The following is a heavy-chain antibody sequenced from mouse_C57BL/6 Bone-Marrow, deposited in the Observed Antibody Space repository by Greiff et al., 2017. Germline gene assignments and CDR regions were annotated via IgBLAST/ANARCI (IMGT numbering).Heavy chain of an antibody. CDR3: ARPPYYYGSSGYFDY. CDR2: IHPNSGST. CDR1: GYTFTSYW. J-gene: IGHJ2*01. V-gene: IGHV1-64*01. D-gene: IGHD1-1*01. Sequence: QVQLQQPGAELVKPGASVKLSCKASGYTFTSYWMHWVKQRPGQGLEWIGMIHPNSGSTNYNEKFKSKATLTVDKSSSTAYMQLSSLTSEDSAVYYCARPPYYYGSSGYFDYWGQGTTLTVSS.